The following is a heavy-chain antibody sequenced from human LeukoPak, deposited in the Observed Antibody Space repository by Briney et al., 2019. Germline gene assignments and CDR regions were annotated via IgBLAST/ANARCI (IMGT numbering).Heavy chain of an antibody. Sequence: SETLSLTCTVSGYSISSGYYWGWIRQPPGKGLAWIGSIYHSGRTYYNPSLKSRVTISVDTSKNQFSLKLSSVTAADTAVYFCARGRSIGARRGAFDIWGQGTMVSVSS. D-gene: IGHD6-6*01. CDR1: GYSISSGYY. J-gene: IGHJ3*02. V-gene: IGHV4-38-2*02. CDR2: IYHSGRT. CDR3: ARGRSIGARRGAFDI.